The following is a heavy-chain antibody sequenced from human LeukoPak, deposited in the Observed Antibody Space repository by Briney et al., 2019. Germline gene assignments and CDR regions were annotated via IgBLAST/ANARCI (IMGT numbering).Heavy chain of an antibody. V-gene: IGHV3-23*01. CDR1: GFTFSSYA. Sequence: GGSLRLSCAASGFTFSSYAMSWVRQPPGKGLEWVSGLTGGGGGTSYADSVKGRFTISRDNSKNTLYLQMNSLRAEDTAVYYCARDPGIYDSSGYYRGNYFDYWGQGTLVTVSS. CDR2: LTGGGGGT. D-gene: IGHD3-22*01. J-gene: IGHJ4*02. CDR3: ARDPGIYDSSGYYRGNYFDY.